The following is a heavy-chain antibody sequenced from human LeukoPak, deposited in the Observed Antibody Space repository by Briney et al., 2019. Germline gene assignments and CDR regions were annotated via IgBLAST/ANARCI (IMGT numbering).Heavy chain of an antibody. J-gene: IGHJ4*02. Sequence: GSVKVSCKASGYTFDSYGISWVRQAPGQGLELMGWISVYNGYTDTAQKLQGRLTMTTDASTSTAYMELTNLRSDDTAVYYCARRAARPYYFDNWGQGTLVTVSS. CDR1: GYTFDSYG. CDR3: ARRAARPYYFDN. CDR2: ISVYNGYT. D-gene: IGHD6-6*01. V-gene: IGHV1-18*01.